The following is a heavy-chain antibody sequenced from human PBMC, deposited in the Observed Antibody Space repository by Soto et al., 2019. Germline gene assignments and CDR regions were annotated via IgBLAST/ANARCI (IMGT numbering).Heavy chain of an antibody. CDR2: INAGNGNT. CDR1: GYTFTSYA. V-gene: IGHV1-3*01. J-gene: IGHJ4*02. CDR3: ARGGIVLVPAAITAPTDY. Sequence: ASVKVSCKASGYTFTSYAMHWVRQAPGQRLEWMGWINAGNGNTKYSQKFQGRVTITRDTSASTAYMELSSLRSEDTAVYYCARGGIVLVPAAITAPTDYWGQGTLVTVPQ. D-gene: IGHD2-2*01.